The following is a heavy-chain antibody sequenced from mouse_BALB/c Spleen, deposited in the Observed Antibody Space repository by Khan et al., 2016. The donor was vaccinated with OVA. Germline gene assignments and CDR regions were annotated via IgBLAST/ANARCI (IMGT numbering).Heavy chain of an antibody. Sequence: QVQLKDSGPELVKPGASVRISCKASDYTFTSYYIHWVKQRPGKGLEWIGWIYPGNINNNYTEGFKGKATLTADKSSSTAYMDLSRLTSEDSAVYFCARGGYGAFAYWGQGTLVTVSA. CDR1: DYTFTSYY. CDR2: IYPGNINN. J-gene: IGHJ3*01. D-gene: IGHD2-2*01. V-gene: IGHV1S56*01. CDR3: ARGGYGAFAY.